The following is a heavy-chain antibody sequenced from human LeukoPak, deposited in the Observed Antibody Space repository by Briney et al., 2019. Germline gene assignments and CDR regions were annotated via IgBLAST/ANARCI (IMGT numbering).Heavy chain of an antibody. CDR3: ARHLDSGTSMDAFDI. CDR2: INHSGST. Sequence: SETLSLTCTVSGGSISSYYWSWIRQPPGKGLEWIGEINHSGSTNYNPSLKSRVTISVDTSKNQFSLKLSSVTAADTAVYYCARHLDSGTSMDAFDIWGQGTMVTVSS. CDR1: GGSISSYY. V-gene: IGHV4-34*01. D-gene: IGHD1-26*01. J-gene: IGHJ3*02.